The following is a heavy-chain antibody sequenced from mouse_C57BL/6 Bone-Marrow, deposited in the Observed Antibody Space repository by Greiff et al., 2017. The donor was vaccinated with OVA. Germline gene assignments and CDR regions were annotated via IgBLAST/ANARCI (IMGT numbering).Heavy chain of an antibody. Sequence: QVQLQQSGAELVRPGASVKLSCKASGYTFTSYGISWVKQRPGQGLEWIGEIYPSSGNTYYTEKFKGKATLTADKSSSTAYMELRSLTSEDSAVYYCARDENGKDYWGQGTTLTVSS. J-gene: IGHJ2*01. D-gene: IGHD2-1*01. CDR1: GYTFTSYG. CDR2: IYPSSGNT. CDR3: ARDENGKDY. V-gene: IGHV1-81*01.